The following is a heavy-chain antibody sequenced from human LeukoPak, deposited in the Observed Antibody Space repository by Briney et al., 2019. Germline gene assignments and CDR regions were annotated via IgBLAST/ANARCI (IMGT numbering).Heavy chain of an antibody. CDR2: IIPILGIA. J-gene: IGHJ3*02. CDR1: GGTFSSYT. Sequence: SVKVSCKASGGTFSSYTISWVRQAPGQGLEWMGRIIPILGIANYAQKFQGRVTITANKSTSTAYMELSSLRSEDTAVYYCARVSPTIAAAGTWADAFDIWGQGTMVTVSS. CDR3: ARVSPTIAAAGTWADAFDI. D-gene: IGHD6-13*01. V-gene: IGHV1-69*02.